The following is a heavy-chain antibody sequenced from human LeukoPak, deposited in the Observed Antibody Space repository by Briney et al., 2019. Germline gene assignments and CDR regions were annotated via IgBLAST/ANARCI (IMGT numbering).Heavy chain of an antibody. D-gene: IGHD3-10*01. CDR3: ARDGSYASGSPTTYY. CDR2: IIPIFGAP. Sequence: ASVKVSCKASGGTFSTNAISWVRQAPGQGLEWMATIIPIFGAPNYAPKFQGRVSITADESTSTAYMELSSLRAEDTAVYYCARDGSYASGSPTTYYWGQGTLVTVSS. CDR1: GGTFSTNA. V-gene: IGHV1-69*13. J-gene: IGHJ4*02.